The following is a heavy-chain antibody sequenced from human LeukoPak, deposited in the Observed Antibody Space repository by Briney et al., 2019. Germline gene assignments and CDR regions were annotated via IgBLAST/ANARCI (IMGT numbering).Heavy chain of an antibody. CDR1: GFTFSSYG. V-gene: IGHV3-30*18. CDR2: ISFDGSNK. CDR3: AKASRYLGSGSYYRDAFDI. J-gene: IGHJ3*02. Sequence: GGSLRLSCAASGFTFSSYGMHWVRQAPGKGLEGVAVISFDGSNKYYADSVKGRFTVSRDNSKNTLYLQMNSMRAEYTAVYYCAKASRYLGSGSYYRDAFDIWGQGTMVTVSS. D-gene: IGHD3-10*02.